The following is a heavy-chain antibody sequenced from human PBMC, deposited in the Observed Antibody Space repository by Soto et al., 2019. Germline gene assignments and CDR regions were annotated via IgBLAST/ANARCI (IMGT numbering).Heavy chain of an antibody. CDR2: IYATGTT. V-gene: IGHV4-4*07. Sequence: SDTLSLTCTVSGASISGFYWSWIRKSAGKGLEWIGRIYATGTTDYNPSLKSRVMMSVDTSKKQFSLKLRSVTAADTAVYYCVRDGTKTLREWFDPWGQGISVTVSS. CDR3: VRDGTKTLREWFDP. D-gene: IGHD1-1*01. J-gene: IGHJ5*02. CDR1: GASISGFY.